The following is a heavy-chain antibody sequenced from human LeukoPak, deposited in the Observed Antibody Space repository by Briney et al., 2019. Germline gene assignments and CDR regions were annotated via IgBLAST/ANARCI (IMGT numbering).Heavy chain of an antibody. CDR2: ISGSGAYT. Sequence: PGGSLRLSCAASGFTFTSYGMHWVRQAPGKGLEWVSAISGSGAYTYYADSVKGRFTISRDNSKNTLYLQMNSLRADDTAVYYCAKCSSGWLFDYWGEGTLVTVSS. V-gene: IGHV3-23*01. CDR1: GFTFTSYG. CDR3: AKCSSGWLFDY. D-gene: IGHD6-19*01. J-gene: IGHJ4*02.